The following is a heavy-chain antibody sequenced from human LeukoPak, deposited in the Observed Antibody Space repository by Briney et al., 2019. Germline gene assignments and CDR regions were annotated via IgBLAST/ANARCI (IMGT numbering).Heavy chain of an antibody. Sequence: SETLSLTCTVSGGSISSYYWSWIRQPAGKGLEWIGRIYTSGGTNYNPSLKSRVTMSIDTSKNQFSLKLSSVTAADTAVYYCARDSERITIFGVVTNAFDIWGQGTMVTVSS. CDR2: IYTSGGT. CDR3: ARDSERITIFGVVTNAFDI. J-gene: IGHJ3*02. V-gene: IGHV4-4*07. D-gene: IGHD3-3*01. CDR1: GGSISSYY.